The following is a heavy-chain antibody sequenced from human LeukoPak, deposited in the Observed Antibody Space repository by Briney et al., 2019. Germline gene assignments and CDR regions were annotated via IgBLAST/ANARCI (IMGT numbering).Heavy chain of an antibody. Sequence: SETLSLTCAVYGGSFSGYYWSWIRQPPGKGLEWIGEINHSGSTNYNPSLKSRVTISVDTSKNQFSLKLSSVTAADTAVYYCASGFLEWLPAKYYYYGMDVWGQGTTVTVSS. CDR1: GGSFSGYY. CDR3: ASGFLEWLPAKYYYYGMDV. J-gene: IGHJ6*02. V-gene: IGHV4-34*01. D-gene: IGHD3-3*01. CDR2: INHSGST.